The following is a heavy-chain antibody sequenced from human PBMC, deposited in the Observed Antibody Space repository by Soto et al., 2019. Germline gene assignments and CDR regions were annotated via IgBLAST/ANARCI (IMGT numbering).Heavy chain of an antibody. CDR2: IYYSGST. CDR3: ARDMVVVDGYYYYGMDV. CDR1: GGSISSGGYY. J-gene: IGHJ6*02. V-gene: IGHV4-31*03. D-gene: IGHD3-22*01. Sequence: LSLTCTVSGGSISSGGYYWSWIRQHPGKGLEWIGYIYYSGSTYYNPSLKSRVTISVDTSKNQFSLKLSSVTAADTAVYYCARDMVVVDGYYYYGMDVWGQGTTVTVSS.